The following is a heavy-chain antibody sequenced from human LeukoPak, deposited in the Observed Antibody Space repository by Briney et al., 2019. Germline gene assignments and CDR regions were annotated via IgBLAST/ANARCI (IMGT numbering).Heavy chain of an antibody. D-gene: IGHD1-26*01. CDR3: AKGAVGGTGPFDY. V-gene: IGHV3-48*03. J-gene: IGHJ4*02. Sequence: GGSLRLSCAASGFTFSSYEMNWVRQAPGKGLEWVSYISSSGSTIYYADSVKGRFTISRDNAKNSLYLQMNSLRAEDMALYYCAKGAVGGTGPFDYWGQGTLVTVS. CDR1: GFTFSSYE. CDR2: ISSSGSTI.